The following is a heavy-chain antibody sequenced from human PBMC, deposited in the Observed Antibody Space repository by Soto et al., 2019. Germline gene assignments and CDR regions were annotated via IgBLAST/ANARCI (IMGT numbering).Heavy chain of an antibody. CDR3: ENNLGGSQ. CDR1: GFTFITYP. J-gene: IGHJ4*02. CDR2: ISASGDNT. V-gene: IGHV3-23*01. Sequence: PXGSLRLSCAASGFTFITYPITWVRQTPGKGLEWVSTISASGDNTYYADSVKGRFTISRDNSRNTLLLQMNSLRAEDTALYDCENNLGGSQWGQGTLVTVS. D-gene: IGHD3-16*01.